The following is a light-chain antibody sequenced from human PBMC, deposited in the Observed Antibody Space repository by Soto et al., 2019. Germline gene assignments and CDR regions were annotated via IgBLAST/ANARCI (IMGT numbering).Light chain of an antibody. V-gene: IGKV1-13*02. CDR2: DAS. CDR3: QQFNSYPLT. Sequence: AIQLTQSPSSLSASVGHRVTITCRASQGISSALAWYQQKPGKSPKLMIYDASSLESGVPSRFSGSGSGTDFTLTISSLQPEDFSTYYCQQFNSYPLTFGGGTQVEIK. CDR1: QGISSA. J-gene: IGKJ4*01.